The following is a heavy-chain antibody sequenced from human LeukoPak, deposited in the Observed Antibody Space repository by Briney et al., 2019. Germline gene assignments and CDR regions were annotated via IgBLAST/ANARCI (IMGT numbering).Heavy chain of an antibody. J-gene: IGHJ4*02. V-gene: IGHV3-23*01. D-gene: IGHD2-15*01. CDR2: INRSGGST. CDR3: AKSSLLEYYFDY. CDR1: GFTFSSYV. Sequence: GGSLRLSCAASGFTFSSYVLSWVRQAPGKGLEGVSAINRSGGSTYYADSVKGRFTISRDNSKNTLYLQMNSLRAEDTAVYYCAKSSLLEYYFDYWGQRTLVTVSS.